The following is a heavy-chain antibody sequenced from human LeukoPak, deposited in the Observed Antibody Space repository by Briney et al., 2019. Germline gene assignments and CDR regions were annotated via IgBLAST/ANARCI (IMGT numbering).Heavy chain of an antibody. CDR2: IWLDGSNR. CDR1: GFTFSSFG. V-gene: IGHV3-33*08. CDR3: ARESYVTMIVGDY. Sequence: GGSLRLSCSASGFTFSSFGMHWVRQAPGKGLEWVAGIWLDGSNRHYADSVKGRFTISRDNAKNSLYLQMNSLRAEDTAVYYCARESYVTMIVGDYWGQGTLVTVSS. J-gene: IGHJ4*02. D-gene: IGHD3-22*01.